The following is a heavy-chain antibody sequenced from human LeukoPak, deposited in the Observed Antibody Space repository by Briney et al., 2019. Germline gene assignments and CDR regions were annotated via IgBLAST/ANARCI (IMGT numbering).Heavy chain of an antibody. Sequence: SETLSLTCAVYGGSFSGYYWSWIHQPPGKGLEWIGEINHSGSTNYNPSLKSRVTISVDTSKNQFSLKLSSVTAADTAVYYCARVPIVYYYDSSGYFLMRYYYMDVWGKGTTVTVSS. CDR3: ARVPIVYYYDSSGYFLMRYYYMDV. V-gene: IGHV4-34*01. D-gene: IGHD3-22*01. J-gene: IGHJ6*03. CDR1: GGSFSGYY. CDR2: INHSGST.